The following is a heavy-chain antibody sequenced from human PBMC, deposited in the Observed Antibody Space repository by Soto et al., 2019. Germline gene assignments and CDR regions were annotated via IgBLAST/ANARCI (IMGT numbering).Heavy chain of an antibody. CDR3: ARHRGSYNHFDD. J-gene: IGHJ4*02. V-gene: IGHV4-39*01. CDR2: ISYSGST. CDR1: GDSISSSSYY. Sequence: QLQLQESGPGLVKPSETLSLVCTVSGDSISSSSYYWGWIRQPPGKGLEWIGSISYSGSTYYNPSLESRLTISVDTSNNRFSLKLSSVTAADTALYYCARHRGSYNHFDDWGQGTLVTVSS. D-gene: IGHD1-26*01.